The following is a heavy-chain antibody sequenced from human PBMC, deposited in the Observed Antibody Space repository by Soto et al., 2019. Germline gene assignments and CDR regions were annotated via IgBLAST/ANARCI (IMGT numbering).Heavy chain of an antibody. CDR2: IRSKANSYAT. V-gene: IGHV3-73*01. CDR3: TRQITPAPKQQLGLYYFDY. Sequence: GGSLRLSCAASGFTFSGSAMHWVRQASGKGLEWVGRIRSKANSYATAYAASVKGRFTISRDDSKNTAYLQMNSLKTEDTAVYYCTRQITPAPKQQLGLYYFDYWGQGTLVTVSS. CDR1: GFTFSGSA. D-gene: IGHD6-13*01. J-gene: IGHJ4*02.